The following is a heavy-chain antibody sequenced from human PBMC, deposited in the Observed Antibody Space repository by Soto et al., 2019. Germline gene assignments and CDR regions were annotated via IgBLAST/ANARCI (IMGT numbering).Heavy chain of an antibody. CDR3: ARDGPWGPKGFDY. V-gene: IGHV4-31*03. CDR1: GDSISTGGYY. J-gene: IGHJ4*02. Sequence: QVQLQESGPGLVKPSQNLSLTCTVSGDSISTGGYYWTWIRQHPGKGLEWIGHVYYIGTTYYNPSLKSRLTISADTSKNQFSLKLTSVTAADTAVYYCARDGPWGPKGFDYWGLGTLVTVS. CDR2: VYYIGTT. D-gene: IGHD7-27*01.